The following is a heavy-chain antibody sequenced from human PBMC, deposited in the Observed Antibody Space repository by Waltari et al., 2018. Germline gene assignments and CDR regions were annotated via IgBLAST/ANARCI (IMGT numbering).Heavy chain of an antibody. J-gene: IGHJ3*02. D-gene: IGHD4-17*01. CDR2: IYYSGST. CDR3: ARSGTTVVRDAFDI. V-gene: IGHV4-59*08. Sequence: QVQLQESGPGLVKPSETLSLTCTVSGGSISSHYWSWIRQPPGKGLEWIGYIYYSGSTNYNPSLKSRVTISVDTSKNQFSLKLSSVTAADTAVYYCARSGTTVVRDAFDIWGQGTMVTVSS. CDR1: GGSISSHY.